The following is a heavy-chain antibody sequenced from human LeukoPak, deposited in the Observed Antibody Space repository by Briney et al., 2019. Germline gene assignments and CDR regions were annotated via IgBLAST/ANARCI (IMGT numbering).Heavy chain of an antibody. CDR2: IDQSGGYI. CDR3: AKDYRGSGEVGETGPLDY. D-gene: IGHD1-14*01. V-gene: IGHV3-23*01. CDR1: GLTFSNYA. J-gene: IGHJ4*02. Sequence: GGSLLLSCTASGLTFSNYAMSWVRQAPAKGLEWVAGIDQSGGYIHYADSVKGRFTISRDNSKNTLHLQMSSLRAEDTAVYYCAKDYRGSGEVGETGPLDYWGQGTLVTVSS.